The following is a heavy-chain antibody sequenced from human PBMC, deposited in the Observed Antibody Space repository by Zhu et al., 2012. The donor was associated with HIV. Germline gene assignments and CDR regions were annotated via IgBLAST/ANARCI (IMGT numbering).Heavy chain of an antibody. CDR2: IHYSGST. CDR1: GASISRSDYY. CDR3: ARKQWELLSAFDI. V-gene: IGHV4-39*07. Sequence: QVQLQESGPGLVKPSETLSLTCAVSGASISRSDYYWGWIRQSPWKGLEWIGSIHYSGSTYSNPSLRSRLTISVDTSKNQFSLKLTSVTAADTAMYYCARKQWELLSAFDIWGQGTMVTVSS. D-gene: IGHD1-26*01. J-gene: IGHJ3*02.